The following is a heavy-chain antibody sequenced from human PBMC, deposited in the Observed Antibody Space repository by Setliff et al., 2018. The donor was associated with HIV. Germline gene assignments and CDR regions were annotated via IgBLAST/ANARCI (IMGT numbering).Heavy chain of an antibody. V-gene: IGHV1-69*06. CDR1: GDKFNNVA. CDR2: IIPIFGST. CDR3: TNRGGSGTNVGNWFDP. J-gene: IGHJ5*02. D-gene: IGHD3-10*01. Sequence: ASVKVSCKASGDKFNNVALNWLRQAPGQGLEWMGGIIPIFGSTDYAQKFQGRLTITAVKSQNTVYMEVSSPRSDDTDVYYCTNRGGSGTNVGNWFDPWGQGTLVTVSS.